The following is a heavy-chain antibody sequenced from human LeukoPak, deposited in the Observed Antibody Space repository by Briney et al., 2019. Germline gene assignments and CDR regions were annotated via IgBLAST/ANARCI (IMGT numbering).Heavy chain of an antibody. J-gene: IGHJ4*02. D-gene: IGHD5-12*01. CDR1: GGSISSHP. Sequence: ASVKVSCTASGGSISSHPVSWVRQAPGQGLEWMGGIIPVFGTADYAQKFQGRITITAGTSTSTVFMEWSSLRIEDTGVYFCATGDSGRGPFDYWGQGTQVTV. V-gene: IGHV1-69*06. CDR3: ATGDSGRGPFDY. CDR2: IIPVFGTA.